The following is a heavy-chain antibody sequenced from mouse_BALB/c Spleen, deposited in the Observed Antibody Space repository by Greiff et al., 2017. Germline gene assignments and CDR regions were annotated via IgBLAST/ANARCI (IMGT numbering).Heavy chain of an antibody. J-gene: IGHJ1*01. CDR1: GYTFTSYW. D-gene: IGHD2-1*01. CDR3: ARGVYSWYFDV. CDR2: IAHGSGST. Sequence: DLVKPGASVKLSCKASGYTFTSYWINWIKQRPGQGLEWIGRIAHGSGSTYYNEMFKGKATLTVDTSSSTAYIQLSSLSSEDSAVYFCARGVYSWYFDVWGAGTTVTVSS. V-gene: IGHV1S41*01.